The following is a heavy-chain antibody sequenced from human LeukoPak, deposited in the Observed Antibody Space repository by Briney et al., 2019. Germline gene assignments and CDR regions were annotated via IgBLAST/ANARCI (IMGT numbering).Heavy chain of an antibody. Sequence: SETLSLTCTVSGGSISSYYWSWIRQPPGKGLEWIGYIYHSGSTKYNPSLKSRVTISVDTSKNQFSLKLSSVTAADTAVYYCARVGYSGNDGLWGQGSLDSVSS. CDR1: GGSISSYY. CDR2: IYHSGST. CDR3: ARVGYSGNDGL. V-gene: IGHV4-59*01. J-gene: IGHJ4*02. D-gene: IGHD5-12*01.